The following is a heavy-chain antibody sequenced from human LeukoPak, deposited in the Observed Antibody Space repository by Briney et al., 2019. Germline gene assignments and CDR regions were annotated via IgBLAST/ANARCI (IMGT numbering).Heavy chain of an antibody. Sequence: GRSLRLSCAASGFTFSSYGMHWVRQAPGKGLEWVAVISYDGSNEYYADSVKGRFTISRDNSKNTLYLQMNSLRAEDTAVYYCAKDRASVDTACDYWGQGTLVTVSS. V-gene: IGHV3-30*18. CDR2: ISYDGSNE. CDR3: AKDRASVDTACDY. J-gene: IGHJ4*02. D-gene: IGHD5-18*01. CDR1: GFTFSSYG.